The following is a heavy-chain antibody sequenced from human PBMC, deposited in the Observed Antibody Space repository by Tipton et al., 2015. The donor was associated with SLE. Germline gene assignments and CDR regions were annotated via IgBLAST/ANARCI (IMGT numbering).Heavy chain of an antibody. V-gene: IGHV4-59*01. J-gene: IGHJ4*02. D-gene: IGHD3-16*02. Sequence: TLSLTCTVSGGSISSYYWSWIRQPPGKGLEWIGYIYYIGSTNYNPSLKSRVTISVDTSKNQLSLKLSSVTAADTAVYYCARDRGLTWGSYRPLWYWGQGTLVTVSS. CDR2: IYYIGST. CDR1: GGSISSYY. CDR3: ARDRGLTWGSYRPLWY.